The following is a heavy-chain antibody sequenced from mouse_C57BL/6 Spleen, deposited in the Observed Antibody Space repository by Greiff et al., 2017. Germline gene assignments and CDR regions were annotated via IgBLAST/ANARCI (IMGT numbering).Heavy chain of an antibody. J-gene: IGHJ3*01. CDR3: TPTAQATPFAD. V-gene: IGHV1-5*01. CDR1: GYTFTSYW. CDR2: LYPGNSDT. D-gene: IGHD3-2*02. Sequence: VQLQQSGTVLARPGASVKMSCKTSGYTFTSYWMHWVKQRPGQGLEWIGALYPGNSDTSYNQKFKGKAKLTAVTSASTAYMELSSLTNEDSAVDYCTPTAQATPFADWGQGTLVTVSA.